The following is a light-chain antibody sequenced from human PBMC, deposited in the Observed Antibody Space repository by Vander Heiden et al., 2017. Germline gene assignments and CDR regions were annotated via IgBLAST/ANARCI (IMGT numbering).Light chain of an antibody. CDR1: QSISSY. CDR2: AAS. V-gene: IGKV1-39*01. CDR3: QQSYSTPPDT. Sequence: DIQMTQSPSSLSASVGDRVTITCRASQSISSYLNWYQQKPGKAPKLLIYAASSLQSGVPSRFSGSGSGTDFTLTISSLQPEDFATYYCQQSYSTPPDTFGHGTKVDIK. J-gene: IGKJ3*01.